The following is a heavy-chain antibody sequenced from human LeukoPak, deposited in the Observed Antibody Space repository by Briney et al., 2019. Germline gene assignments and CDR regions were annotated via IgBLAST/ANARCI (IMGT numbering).Heavy chain of an antibody. CDR3: ARGQGGNYYLNYFDY. Sequence: PSETLSLTCTVSGGSISSYYWNWIRQPPGKGLEWIGYIYYSGSTNYNPSLRSRVTISVDTSRNQFSLRLTSVTAADTAVYYCARGQGGNYYLNYFDYWGQGALVTVSS. V-gene: IGHV4-59*12. J-gene: IGHJ4*02. CDR2: IYYSGST. D-gene: IGHD1-26*01. CDR1: GGSISSYY.